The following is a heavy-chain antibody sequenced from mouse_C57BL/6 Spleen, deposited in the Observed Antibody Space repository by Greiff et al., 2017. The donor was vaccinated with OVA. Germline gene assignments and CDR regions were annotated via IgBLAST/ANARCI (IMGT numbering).Heavy chain of an antibody. Sequence: EVKLVESGGGLVKPGGSLKLSCAASGFTFSDYGMHWVRQAPEKGLEWVAYISSGSSTIYYADTVKGRFTISRDNAKNTLFLQMTSLRSEDTAMYYCARTETGGYFDVWGTGTTVTVSS. CDR2: ISSGSSTI. CDR1: GFTFSDYG. CDR3: ARTETGGYFDV. V-gene: IGHV5-17*01. J-gene: IGHJ1*03. D-gene: IGHD3-2*01.